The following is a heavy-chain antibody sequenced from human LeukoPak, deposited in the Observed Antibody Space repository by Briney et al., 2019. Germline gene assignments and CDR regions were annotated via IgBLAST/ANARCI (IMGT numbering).Heavy chain of an antibody. CDR1: GYTFTIYY. D-gene: IGHD6-6*01. CDR2: INPSGGST. CDR3: VRGASSIAALNPFWYFDL. V-gene: IGHV1-46*01. J-gene: IGHJ2*01. Sequence: ASVKVSCKASGYTFTIYYMHWVRQGPGQGLEWMGIINPSGGSTSYAQKFQGRVTMTRDTSTNTVYMELSSLRSEDTAVFYCVRGASSIAALNPFWYFDLWGRGTLVTVSS.